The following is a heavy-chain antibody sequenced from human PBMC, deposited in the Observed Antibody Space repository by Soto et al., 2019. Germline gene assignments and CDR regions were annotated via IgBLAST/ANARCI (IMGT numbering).Heavy chain of an antibody. D-gene: IGHD6-19*01. CDR2: ISGSAGST. V-gene: IGHV3-23*01. CDR3: ARRNSGWYLDY. J-gene: IGHJ4*02. Sequence: EVQLLESGGGLVQPGGSLSLSCAASGFTFSSYAMSWVRQAPGKGLEWVSVISGSAGSTYYADSVTGRFTISSDNSKNPLYLQMNSLRAEETAVYYCARRNSGWYLDYWGQGTLVTVSS. CDR1: GFTFSSYA.